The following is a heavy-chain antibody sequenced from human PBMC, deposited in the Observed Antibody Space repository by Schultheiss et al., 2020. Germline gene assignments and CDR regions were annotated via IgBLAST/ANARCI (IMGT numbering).Heavy chain of an antibody. Sequence: GESLKISCSASGFTFSSYAMHWVRQAPGKGLEWVAVISYDGSKKYYADSVKGRFTISRDNSKNTLYLQMNSLRAEDTAVYYCAREIGERWLQSIFDYWGQGTLVTVSS. V-gene: IGHV3-30-3*01. CDR3: AREIGERWLQSIFDY. CDR2: ISYDGSKK. J-gene: IGHJ4*02. D-gene: IGHD5-24*01. CDR1: GFTFSSYA.